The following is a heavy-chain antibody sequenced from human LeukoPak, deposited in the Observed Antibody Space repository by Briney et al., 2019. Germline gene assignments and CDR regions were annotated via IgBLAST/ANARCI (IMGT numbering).Heavy chain of an antibody. D-gene: IGHD2-8*02. J-gene: IGHJ3*01. CDR1: GCTFSSYW. CDR2: MNSDGSST. Sequence: PGGSLRLSCAASGCTFSSYWMHWVRQAPGKGLVWVSRMNSDGSSTSYADSVKGRFTISRDNAKNSLYLQMNSLRAEDTAVYYCTGAFGWGQGTMVTVSS. CDR3: TGAFG. V-gene: IGHV3-74*01.